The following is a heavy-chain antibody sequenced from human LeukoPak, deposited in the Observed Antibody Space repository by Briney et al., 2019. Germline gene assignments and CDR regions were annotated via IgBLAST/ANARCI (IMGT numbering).Heavy chain of an antibody. Sequence: GGSLRLSCAASGFTFSSYAMHWVRQAPGKRLEWVAVISYDGSNKYYADSVKGRFTISRDNSKNTLYLQMNSLRAEDTAVYYCARDRIFDYWGQGTLVTVSS. J-gene: IGHJ4*02. CDR3: ARDRIFDY. V-gene: IGHV3-30*04. CDR2: ISYDGSNK. CDR1: GFTFSSYA.